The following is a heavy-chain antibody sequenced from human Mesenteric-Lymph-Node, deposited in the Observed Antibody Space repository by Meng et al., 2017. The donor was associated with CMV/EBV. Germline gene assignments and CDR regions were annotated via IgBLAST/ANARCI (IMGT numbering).Heavy chain of an antibody. CDR1: GGSFSGFS. V-gene: IGHV4-34*01. D-gene: IGHD5-18*01. J-gene: IGHJ4*02. Sequence: SAVYGGSFSGFSSSWIRQPPGKGLAWIGEIHHSGSTNYNPSLTSRVTISVDTSKNQFSLKLSSVTAADTAVYYCAVRGYSYGYKDYWGQGTLVTVSS. CDR3: AVRGYSYGYKDY. CDR2: IHHSGST.